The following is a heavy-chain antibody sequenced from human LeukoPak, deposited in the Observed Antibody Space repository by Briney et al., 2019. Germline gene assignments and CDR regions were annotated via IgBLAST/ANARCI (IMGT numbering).Heavy chain of an antibody. Sequence: ASVKVSCKASGYTFTSYGISWVRQAPGQGLEWMGWVSAYNGNTNYAQKLQGRVTMTTDTSTSTAYMELRSLRSDDTAVYYCARHRPPGTYYYYYMDVWGKGTTVTVSS. D-gene: IGHD6-13*01. V-gene: IGHV1-18*01. CDR2: VSAYNGNT. CDR1: GYTFTSYG. J-gene: IGHJ6*03. CDR3: ARHRPPGTYYYYYMDV.